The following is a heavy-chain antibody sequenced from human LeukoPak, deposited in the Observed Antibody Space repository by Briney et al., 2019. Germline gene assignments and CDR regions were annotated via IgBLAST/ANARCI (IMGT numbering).Heavy chain of an antibody. CDR3: ARVLWELDAFDI. J-gene: IGHJ3*02. Sequence: SQTLSLTCAISGDSVSSNSAAWNWTRQSPSRGLEWLGRTYYRSKWYNDYAVSVKSRITINPDTSKNQFSLQLNSATPEDTTVYYCARVLWELDAFDIWGQGTMVTVSS. V-gene: IGHV6-1*01. D-gene: IGHD1-26*01. CDR1: GDSVSSNSAA. CDR2: TYYRSKWYN.